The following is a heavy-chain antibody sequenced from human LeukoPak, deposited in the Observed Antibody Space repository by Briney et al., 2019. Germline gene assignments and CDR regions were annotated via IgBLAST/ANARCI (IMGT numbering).Heavy chain of an antibody. J-gene: IGHJ4*02. Sequence: PGGSLRLSCAASGFTFSSYWMSWVGQAPGKGLEWVANIKQDGSEKYYVDSVKGRFTISRDNAKNSLYLQMNSLRAEDTAVYYCARGTVARQGLPHYWGQGTLVTVSS. D-gene: IGHD5-12*01. CDR2: IKQDGSEK. CDR1: GFTFSSYW. V-gene: IGHV3-7*01. CDR3: ARGTVARQGLPHY.